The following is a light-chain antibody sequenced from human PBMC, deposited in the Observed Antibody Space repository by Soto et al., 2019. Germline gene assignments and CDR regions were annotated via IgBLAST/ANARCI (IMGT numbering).Light chain of an antibody. J-gene: IGKJ1*01. CDR2: AAS. CDR1: QGITTH. V-gene: IGKV1-16*01. Sequence: DIQMTQSPSTLSASVGDRVTITCRASQGITTHINWFQQKAGKAPNLLISAASSLQSGVPSRFSGSGSGTEFTLTISSLQPDDFATYYCQQYNSYSWTFGQGTKVDIK. CDR3: QQYNSYSWT.